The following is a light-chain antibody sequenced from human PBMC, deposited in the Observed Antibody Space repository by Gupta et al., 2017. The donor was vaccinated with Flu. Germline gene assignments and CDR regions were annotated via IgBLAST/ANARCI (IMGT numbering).Light chain of an antibody. J-gene: IGKJ1*01. CDR3: QQYYSPPWT. CDR2: WAS. V-gene: IGKV4-1*01. Sequence: DIVMTQSPDSLAVSLGERATINCKSSQSVLYSSNNRNYLAWYQQKPGQPPKLLIYWASTRESGVPDRFSGSGSGTDFTLTISSLQADDLAVYFCQQYYSPPWTFGQGTKVEIK. CDR1: QSVLYSSNNRNY.